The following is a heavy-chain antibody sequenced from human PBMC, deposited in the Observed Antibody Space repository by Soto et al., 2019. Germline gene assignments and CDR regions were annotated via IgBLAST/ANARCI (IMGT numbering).Heavy chain of an antibody. Sequence: PGGSLRLSCAASGFTLSSYDMHWVRQATGKGLEWVSRISPDGDTYYPGSVKGRFTISRDNSKNTLYLQMNSLRAEGTAVYYCARDAYYYDSSGYFGPFDYWGQGTLVTVSS. CDR2: ISPDGDT. CDR1: GFTLSSYD. J-gene: IGHJ4*02. V-gene: IGHV3-13*01. D-gene: IGHD3-22*01. CDR3: ARDAYYYDSSGYFGPFDY.